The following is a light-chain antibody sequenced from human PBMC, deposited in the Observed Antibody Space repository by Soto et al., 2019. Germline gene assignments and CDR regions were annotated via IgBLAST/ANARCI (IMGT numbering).Light chain of an antibody. J-gene: IGKJ4*01. Sequence: EIVLTQSPGTLSLSPVERATISCRASQSVSSSYLAWYQQKPGQTPRIVIYDTSTRATGVPTRFSGSRAGAEFTLTINSLQSEDFAVYYCQPYNNWPLTFGGGTKVDIK. CDR2: DTS. V-gene: IGKV3-15*01. CDR1: QSVSSSY. CDR3: QPYNNWPLT.